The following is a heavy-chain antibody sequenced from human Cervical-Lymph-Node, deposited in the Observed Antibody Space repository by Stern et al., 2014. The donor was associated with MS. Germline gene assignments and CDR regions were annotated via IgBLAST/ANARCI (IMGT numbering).Heavy chain of an antibody. CDR1: GYTFTSYY. J-gene: IGHJ4*02. D-gene: IGHD1-26*01. V-gene: IGHV1-46*01. CDR2: INPSDEST. CDR3: ATSSQWGSHQPFDY. Sequence: VQLVQSGAEVRKPGASVRVSCKASGYTFTSYYLHWVRKAPGQRPEWMGTINPSDESTSDSENFQDRVTMTADTSTTTVYLELSSLRPQDTAVYFCATSSQWGSHQPFDYWGQGSLVTVSS.